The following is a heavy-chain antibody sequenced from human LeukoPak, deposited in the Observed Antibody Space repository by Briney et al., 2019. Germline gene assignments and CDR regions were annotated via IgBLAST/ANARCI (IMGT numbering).Heavy chain of an antibody. J-gene: IGHJ4*02. CDR3: ARGGVKSGYCSSTSCHISY. D-gene: IGHD2-2*02. V-gene: IGHV1-69*13. Sequence: ASVKVSCKASGYTFTSYAISWVRQAPGQGLEWMGGIIPIFGTANYAQKFQGRVTVTADESTSTAYMELSSLRSEDTAVYYCARGGVKSGYCSSTSCHISYWGQGTLVTVSS. CDR1: GYTFTSYA. CDR2: IIPIFGTA.